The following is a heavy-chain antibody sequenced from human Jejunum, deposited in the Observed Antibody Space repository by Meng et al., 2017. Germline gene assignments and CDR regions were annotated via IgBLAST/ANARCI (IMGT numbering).Heavy chain of an antibody. Sequence: QVQLQQWGAGLLKPPETLSLTCAAHGASFSGHYGSWVRQSLGKGLEWIAEINHSGSSNYNPSFQSRVTISVDRPRNQFSLKLSSVTAADTGVYYCARPAGYSSDWYKYFQHWGQGTLVTVSS. V-gene: IGHV4-34*01. J-gene: IGHJ1*01. CDR2: INHSGSS. CDR1: GASFSGHY. CDR3: ARPAGYSSDWYKYFQH. D-gene: IGHD6-13*01.